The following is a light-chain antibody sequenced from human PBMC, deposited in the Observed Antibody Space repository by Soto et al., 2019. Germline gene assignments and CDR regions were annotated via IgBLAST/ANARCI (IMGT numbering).Light chain of an antibody. V-gene: IGLV2-14*01. Sequence: QSVLTQPASVSGSPGQSITISCTGTSSDIGSYNHVSWYQQEPGKAPKLVIYDVFNRPSEVSYRFSGSKSGNTASLTISGLQAEDEADYYCSSYTNTNTRVFGGGTKLTVL. J-gene: IGLJ3*02. CDR1: SSDIGSYNH. CDR3: SSYTNTNTRV. CDR2: DVF.